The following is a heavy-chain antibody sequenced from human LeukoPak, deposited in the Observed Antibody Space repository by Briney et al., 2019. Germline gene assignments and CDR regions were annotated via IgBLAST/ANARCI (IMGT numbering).Heavy chain of an antibody. CDR3: ARGEDGFWSGYVEH. CDR2: ISYDGSNN. CDR1: GFTFNSYA. Sequence: GGSLRLSCAASGFTFNSYALHWVRQAPGKGLEWVAVISYDGSNNYYGESVKGRFTISRDNSKNMAYLQMNSLRPEDTAVYYCARGEDGFWSGYVEHWGQGTLVTVSS. J-gene: IGHJ1*01. D-gene: IGHD3-3*01. V-gene: IGHV3-30*04.